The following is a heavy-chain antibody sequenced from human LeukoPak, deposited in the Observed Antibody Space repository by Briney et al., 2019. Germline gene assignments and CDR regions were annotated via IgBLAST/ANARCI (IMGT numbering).Heavy chain of an antibody. Sequence: GGSLRLSCAASGFTFSSYAMSWVRQAPGKGLEWVSAISGSGGSTYYADSVKGRFTISRDNSKNTLYLQMNSLRADDTAVYYCASVKITFGGVVLGDYWGQGTLVTVSS. CDR2: ISGSGGST. CDR3: ASVKITFGGVVLGDY. V-gene: IGHV3-23*01. CDR1: GFTFSSYA. D-gene: IGHD3-16*01. J-gene: IGHJ4*02.